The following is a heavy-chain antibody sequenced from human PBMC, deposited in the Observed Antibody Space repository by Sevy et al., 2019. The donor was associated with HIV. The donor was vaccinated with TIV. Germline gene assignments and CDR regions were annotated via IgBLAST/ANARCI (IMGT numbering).Heavy chain of an antibody. CDR3: ARVKRDDFWSGYPPYYYYGMDV. J-gene: IGHJ6*02. CDR2: INHSGST. Sequence: SDTLSLTCAVYGGSFSGYYWSWIRQPPGKGLEWIGEINHSGSTNYNPSLKSRVTISVDTSKNQFSLKLSSVTTADTAVYYCARVKRDDFWSGYPPYYYYGMDVWGQGTTVTVSS. CDR1: GGSFSGYY. V-gene: IGHV4-34*01. D-gene: IGHD3-3*01.